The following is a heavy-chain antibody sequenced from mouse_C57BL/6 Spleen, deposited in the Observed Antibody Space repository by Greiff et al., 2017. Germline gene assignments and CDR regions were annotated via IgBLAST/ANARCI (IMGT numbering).Heavy chain of an antibody. D-gene: IGHD2-2*01. CDR1: GYTFTSYW. J-gene: IGHJ4*01. CDR2: IHPSDSDT. CDR3: AIDYGYDYDYAMDY. Sequence: QVQLQQPGAELVKPGASVKVSCKASGYTFTSYWMPWVQQRPGQGLEWIGRIHPSDSDTNYNQKFKGKSTLTVDKSSSTAYMQLSSLTSEDSAIDCCAIDYGYDYDYAMDYWGQGTSVTVSS. V-gene: IGHV1-74*01.